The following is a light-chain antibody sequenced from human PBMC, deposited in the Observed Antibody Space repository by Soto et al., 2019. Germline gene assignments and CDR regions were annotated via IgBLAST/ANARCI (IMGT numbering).Light chain of an antibody. CDR1: SSNIGAGYD. J-gene: IGLJ7*01. Sequence: QSVLTQPPSVSGAPGQRVTISCTGSSSNIGAGYDVHWYQQLPGTAPKLLIYGNSNRPSGVPDRFSGSKSGTSASLAITGLQAEDEADYYCQSYDSSLSGSQAAVFGGGTQLTVL. CDR2: GNS. V-gene: IGLV1-40*01. CDR3: QSYDSSLSGSQAAV.